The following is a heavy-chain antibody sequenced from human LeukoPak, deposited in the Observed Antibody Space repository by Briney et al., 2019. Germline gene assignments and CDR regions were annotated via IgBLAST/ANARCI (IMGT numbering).Heavy chain of an antibody. CDR1: AGTFSSYA. V-gene: IGHV1-69*13. D-gene: IGHD2-2*01. CDR2: VIPIFGTA. Sequence: SVKVSCKASAGTFSSYAISWVRQAHAQGLEWMGGVIPIFGTANYAQKFQGRVTITAYESTSTAYMELSSLRSEDTAVYYCARDVRVVVPAAIGYYYYYYMDVWGKGTTVTVSS. CDR3: ARDVRVVVPAAIGYYYYYYMDV. J-gene: IGHJ6*03.